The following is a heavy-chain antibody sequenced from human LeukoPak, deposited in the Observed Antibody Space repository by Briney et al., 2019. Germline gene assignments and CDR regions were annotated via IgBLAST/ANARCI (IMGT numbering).Heavy chain of an antibody. CDR1: GLTFGNYT. CDR3: ARVWTATTPDY. J-gene: IGHJ4*02. Sequence: PGGSLRLSCEASGLTFGNYTLSWVRQAPGKGLECVSGISHSGANTYYSDSVKGRFTISRDNSKNTLYLQMNSLRAETTAMYYCARVWTATTPDYWGQGTLVTVSS. D-gene: IGHD4-17*01. V-gene: IGHV3-23*01. CDR2: ISHSGANT.